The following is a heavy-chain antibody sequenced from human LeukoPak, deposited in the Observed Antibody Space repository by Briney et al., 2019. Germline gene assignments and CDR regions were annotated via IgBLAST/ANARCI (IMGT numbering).Heavy chain of an antibody. CDR3: ARGHDSRLYRPNWFDP. V-gene: IGHV1-2*02. D-gene: IGHD3-22*01. CDR2: INPNSGGT. J-gene: IGHJ5*02. CDR1: GYTFTDYY. Sequence: ASVTVSCKASGYTFTDYYMHWVRQAPGQGLEWMGWINPNSGGTNFAQKLHGRVTMTRDTSISTACLELTSLTSDDTAVYHCARGHDSRLYRPNWFDPWGQGTLVTVSS.